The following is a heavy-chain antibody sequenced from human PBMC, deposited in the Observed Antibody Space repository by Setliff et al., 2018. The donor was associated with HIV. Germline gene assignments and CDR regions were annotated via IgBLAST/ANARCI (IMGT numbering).Heavy chain of an antibody. CDR1: RFDFNNYW. J-gene: IGHJ4*02. D-gene: IGHD1-26*01. V-gene: IGHV3-7*01. CDR2: IGQDGSEK. Sequence: GGSLRLSCAASRFDFNNYWMCWVRQAPGKGLEWVANIGQDGSEKNYVDSVKGRFTISRDNAKNTLYLQMNGLRAEDTAVYYCVRGIVGASVFNYWGQGTQVTVSS. CDR3: VRGIVGASVFNY.